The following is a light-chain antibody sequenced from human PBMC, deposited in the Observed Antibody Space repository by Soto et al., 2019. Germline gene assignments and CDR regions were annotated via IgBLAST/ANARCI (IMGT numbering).Light chain of an antibody. Sequence: QSALTQPASVSGYPGQSITISCTGTSSDVGGYNYISWYQQHPGKAPKFIIYDVRNRPSGVSNRFSGSRSGNTASLTISGLQAEDEADYYCSSYTSSSTLIFGGGAKLTVL. CDR3: SSYTSSSTLI. V-gene: IGLV2-14*01. CDR1: SSDVGGYNY. J-gene: IGLJ2*01. CDR2: DVR.